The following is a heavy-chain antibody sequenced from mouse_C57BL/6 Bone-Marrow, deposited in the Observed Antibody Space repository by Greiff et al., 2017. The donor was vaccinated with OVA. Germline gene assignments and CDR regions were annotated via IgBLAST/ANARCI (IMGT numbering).Heavy chain of an antibody. Sequence: EVQVVESGGDLVKPGGSLKLSCAASGFTFSSYGMSWVSQTPDKRLEWVATISSGGSYTNYPDNVKGRFTISRDNAKNTLYLYMSSLKSEDTAMYYFASREIANWDYWGQGTTLTVSS. D-gene: IGHD4-1*01. CDR2: ISSGGSYT. V-gene: IGHV5-6*01. CDR1: GFTFSSYG. J-gene: IGHJ2*01. CDR3: ASREIANWDY.